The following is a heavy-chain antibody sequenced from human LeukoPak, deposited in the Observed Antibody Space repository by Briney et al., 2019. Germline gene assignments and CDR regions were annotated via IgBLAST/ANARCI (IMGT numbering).Heavy chain of an antibody. Sequence: GGSLRLSCAASGFTFSSYAMSWVRQARGKGLEWVAVISYDGSNKYYADSVKGRFTISRDNSKNTLYLQMNSLRAEDTAVYYCASHKATTIDYWGQGTLVTVSS. J-gene: IGHJ4*02. CDR3: ASHKATTIDY. CDR1: GFTFSSYA. D-gene: IGHD1-26*01. V-gene: IGHV3-30-3*01. CDR2: ISYDGSNK.